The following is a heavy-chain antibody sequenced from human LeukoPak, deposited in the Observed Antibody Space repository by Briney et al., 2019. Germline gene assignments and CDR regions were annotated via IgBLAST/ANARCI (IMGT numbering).Heavy chain of an antibody. CDR1: GFNYSEAW. Sequence: GGSLRLSCAASGFNYSEAWMNWVRQAPGKGLEWVGHIRTRPDGQTTDYAAPVKDRFTISRDDSENTLYLQMDSLRTEDAAVYYCTRGSNGYVAAFDIWGQGTMVAVSS. D-gene: IGHD5-12*01. CDR2: IRTRPDGQTT. J-gene: IGHJ3*02. V-gene: IGHV3-15*01. CDR3: TRGSNGYVAAFDI.